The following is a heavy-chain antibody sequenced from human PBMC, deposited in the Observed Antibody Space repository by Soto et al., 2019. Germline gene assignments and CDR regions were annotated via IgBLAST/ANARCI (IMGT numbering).Heavy chain of an antibody. CDR1: GGSFSCYY. D-gene: IGHD6-19*01. CDR2: INHSGST. CDR3: ARGRAPWIAVAGPFDY. J-gene: IGHJ4*02. Sequence: SETLSLTCAVYGGSFSCYYWSWIRQPPGKGLEWIGEINHSGSTNYNPSLKSRVTISVDTSKNQFSLKLSSVTAADTAVYYCARGRAPWIAVAGPFDYWGQGTLVTVSS. V-gene: IGHV4-34*01.